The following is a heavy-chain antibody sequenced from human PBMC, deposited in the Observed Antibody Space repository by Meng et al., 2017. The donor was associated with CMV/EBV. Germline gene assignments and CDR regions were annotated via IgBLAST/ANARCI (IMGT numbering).Heavy chain of an antibody. Sequence: SETLSLTCPVSGGSIGSNTYYWGWIRQSPGKGLEWIGSIYHSGNTYYKPSLKSRVIISVDTSKNQFSLKLSSVTAADTAVYYCARHRQQLILHAFDIWGQGTMVTVSS. CDR2: IYHSGNT. D-gene: IGHD6-13*01. CDR1: GGSIGSNTYY. CDR3: ARHRQQLILHAFDI. V-gene: IGHV4-39*01. J-gene: IGHJ3*02.